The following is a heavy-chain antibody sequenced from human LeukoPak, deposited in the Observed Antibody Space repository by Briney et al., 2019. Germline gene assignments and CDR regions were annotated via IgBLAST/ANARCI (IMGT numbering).Heavy chain of an antibody. Sequence: GGSLRLSCAASGFTFSSDGMHWVRQAPGKGLEWVVVIWYDGSDKYYADSVKGRFTISRDNSKNTLYLQMNSLRAEDTAVYYCARGTGGYYYSMAVWGQGTTVTVSS. D-gene: IGHD2-8*02. CDR1: GFTFSSDG. CDR3: ARGTGGYYYSMAV. J-gene: IGHJ6*02. CDR2: IWYDGSDK. V-gene: IGHV3-33*01.